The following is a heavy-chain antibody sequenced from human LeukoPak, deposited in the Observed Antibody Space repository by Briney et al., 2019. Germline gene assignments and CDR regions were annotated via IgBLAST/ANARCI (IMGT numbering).Heavy chain of an antibody. CDR3: ARTAYSDSSLGF. J-gene: IGHJ4*02. CDR2: MXNDGSNK. Sequence: PGGSLRLSCAASGXTFXSXXXXXVXQXPGXXLXWVALMXNDGSNKYYADSVKGRFTISRDNAKNTLYLQMHSLRAEDKAVYYCARTAYSDSSLGFWGQGTLVTVSS. D-gene: IGHD5-12*01. CDR1: GXTFXSXX. V-gene: IGHV3-33*03.